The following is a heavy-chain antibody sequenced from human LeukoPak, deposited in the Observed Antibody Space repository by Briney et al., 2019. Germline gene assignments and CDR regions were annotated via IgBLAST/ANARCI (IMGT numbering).Heavy chain of an antibody. V-gene: IGHV1-8*01. J-gene: IGHJ6*02. CDR3: PIAAAGYYYYYGMDV. CDR1: GYTFTSYD. Sequence: GASVKVSCKASGYTFTSYDINWVRQATGQGLEWMGWMNPNSGNTGYAQKFQGRVTMTRNTSISTAYMELSSLRSEDTAVYYCPIAAAGYYYYYGMDVWGQGTTVTVSS. D-gene: IGHD6-13*01. CDR2: MNPNSGNT.